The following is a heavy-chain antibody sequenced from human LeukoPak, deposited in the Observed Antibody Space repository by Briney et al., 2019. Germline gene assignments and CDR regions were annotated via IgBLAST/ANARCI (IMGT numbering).Heavy chain of an antibody. V-gene: IGHV3-7*01. CDR2: IKQDGSEK. D-gene: IGHD5-18*01. J-gene: IGHJ4*02. CDR1: GFTFDDYG. Sequence: GGSLRLSCAASGFTFDDYGMSWVRQAPGKGLEWVANIKQDGSEKYYVDSVKGRFTISRDNAKNSLYLQMNSLRAEDTAVYYCARDIQLPYYFDYWGQGTLVTVSS. CDR3: ARDIQLPYYFDY.